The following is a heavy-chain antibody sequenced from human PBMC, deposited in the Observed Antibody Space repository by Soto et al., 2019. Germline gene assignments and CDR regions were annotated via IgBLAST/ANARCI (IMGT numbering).Heavy chain of an antibody. Sequence: EVQLLESGGGLVQPGGSLRLSCAASGFTFSSYAMSWVRQAPGKGLEWVSAISGSGGSAYYADSVKGRFTISRDNSKNTLYLQMNSLRAEDTAVYYCAKLHMYSSGWSDYWGQGTLVTVSS. V-gene: IGHV3-23*01. J-gene: IGHJ4*02. D-gene: IGHD6-19*01. CDR3: AKLHMYSSGWSDY. CDR1: GFTFSSYA. CDR2: ISGSGGSA.